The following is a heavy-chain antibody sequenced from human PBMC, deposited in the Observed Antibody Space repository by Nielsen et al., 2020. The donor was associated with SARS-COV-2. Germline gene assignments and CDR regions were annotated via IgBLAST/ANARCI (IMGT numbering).Heavy chain of an antibody. Sequence: SETLSLTCTVSGDSINSADYYWSWIRQPPGKGLEWIGYIYYSGSTYYNPSLKSRVTISLDTSKNQFSLKLSSVTAADTAVYYCARVMKRRAVAFDIWGQGTMVTVSS. D-gene: IGHD1-1*01. CDR1: GDSINSADYY. J-gene: IGHJ3*02. V-gene: IGHV4-30-4*01. CDR3: ARVMKRRAVAFDI. CDR2: IYYSGST.